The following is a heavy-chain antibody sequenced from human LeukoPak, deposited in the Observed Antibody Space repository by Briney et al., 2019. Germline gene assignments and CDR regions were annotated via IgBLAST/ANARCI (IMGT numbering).Heavy chain of an antibody. D-gene: IGHD3-22*01. CDR1: GFIFSSYE. CDR3: ARAVYYYDSSGTHDAFDI. CDR2: IKQDGSEK. J-gene: IGHJ3*02. Sequence: GSLRLSCAASGFIFSSYEMHWVRQAPGKGLEWVANIKQDGSEKYYVDSVKGRFTISRDNAKNSLYLQMNSLRAEDTAVYYCARAVYYYDSSGTHDAFDIWGQGTMVTVSS. V-gene: IGHV3-7*01.